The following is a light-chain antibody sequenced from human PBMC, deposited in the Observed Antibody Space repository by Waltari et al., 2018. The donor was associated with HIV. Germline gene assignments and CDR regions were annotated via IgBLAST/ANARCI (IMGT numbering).Light chain of an antibody. CDR1: ENIIGW. V-gene: IGKV1-5*03. J-gene: IGKJ1*01. CDR3: QQYKSYSPWT. CDR2: KTS. Sequence: DIQMTQSPSTLSAFVGDRVTITCRASENIIGWLAWYQQKPGKAPKLLIYKTSTLENGVPLRFSGSASGTEFTLTISSLQPEDFATYYCQQYKSYSPWTFGQGTKVDVK.